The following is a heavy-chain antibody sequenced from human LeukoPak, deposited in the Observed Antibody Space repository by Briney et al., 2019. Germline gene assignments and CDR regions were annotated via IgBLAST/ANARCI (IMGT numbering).Heavy chain of an antibody. D-gene: IGHD3-3*01. CDR3: AILRFLEWFDY. J-gene: IGHJ4*02. V-gene: IGHV3-23*01. CDR2: ISINGDGT. Sequence: GGSLRLSCAASGFTFNNYALSWVRQAPGKGLEWVSAISINGDGTYYADSVKGRFTISRDNAKNTLYLQMNSLRAEDTAVSYCAILRFLEWFDYWGQGTLVTVSS. CDR1: GFTFNNYA.